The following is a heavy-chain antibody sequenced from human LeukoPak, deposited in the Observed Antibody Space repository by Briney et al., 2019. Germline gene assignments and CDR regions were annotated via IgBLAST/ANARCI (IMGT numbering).Heavy chain of an antibody. V-gene: IGHV4-30-4*08. Sequence: PSQTLSLTCTVSGGSISSGDYYWSWIRQPPGKGLERIGYIYYSGSSYYNPSLKSRVTISVDTSKNQFSLKLSSVTAADTAVYYCARDFDFWSSRNNDAFDIWGQGTMVTVSS. CDR2: IYYSGSS. CDR3: ARDFDFWSSRNNDAFDI. J-gene: IGHJ3*02. CDR1: GGSISSGDYY. D-gene: IGHD3/OR15-3a*01.